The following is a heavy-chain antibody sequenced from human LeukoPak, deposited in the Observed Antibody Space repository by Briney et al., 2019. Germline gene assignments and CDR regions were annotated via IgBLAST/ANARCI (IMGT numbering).Heavy chain of an antibody. CDR2: ISAYDGNT. V-gene: IGHV1-18*01. Sequence: ASVKVSCKASGYTFTSYGISWVRQASGQGLEWMGWISAYDGNTNYAQKLQGRVTMTTDTSTSTAYMELRSLRSDDTAVYYCARDAVTIFGVVLWYYFDYWGQGTLVTVSS. J-gene: IGHJ4*02. D-gene: IGHD3-3*01. CDR3: ARDAVTIFGVVLWYYFDY. CDR1: GYTFTSYG.